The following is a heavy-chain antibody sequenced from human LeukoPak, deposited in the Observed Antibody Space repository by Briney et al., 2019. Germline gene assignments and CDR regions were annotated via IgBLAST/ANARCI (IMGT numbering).Heavy chain of an antibody. Sequence: GGSLRLSCAASGFPFSSNWMTWVRQAPGKGLEWVSAISGSGGSTYYADSVKGRFTISRDNSKNTLYLQMNSLRAEDTAVYYCAKDPVHSGPLAAAPRDPWGQGTLVTVSS. CDR3: AKDPVHSGPLAAAPRDP. CDR1: GFPFSSNW. D-gene: IGHD6-13*01. CDR2: ISGSGGST. V-gene: IGHV3-23*01. J-gene: IGHJ5*02.